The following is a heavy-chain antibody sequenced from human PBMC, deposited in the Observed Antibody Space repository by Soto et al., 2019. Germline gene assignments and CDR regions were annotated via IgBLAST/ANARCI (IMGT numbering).Heavy chain of an antibody. Sequence: QVQLVQSGAEVRKPGASVNISCWASGFTFGDNLINWVRQVPGHSLEWMGWINPDNGKAKSSHTFQGRVTISRHSCASIAYLEVTDLTSGDAAVYYCATDILSVGPRANAAFDVWGQGTMVTVSS. CDR3: ATDILSVGPRANAAFDV. D-gene: IGHD2-8*02. V-gene: IGHV1-3*01. CDR2: INPDNGKA. CDR1: GFTFGDNL. J-gene: IGHJ3*01.